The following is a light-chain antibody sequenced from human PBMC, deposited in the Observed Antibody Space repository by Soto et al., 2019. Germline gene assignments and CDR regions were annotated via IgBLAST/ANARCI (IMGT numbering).Light chain of an antibody. CDR1: QSVSSN. Sequence: EIVMTQSPATLSVSPGERATLSCRASQSVSSNLAWYQQKPGQAPRLLIYGASTRATGIPARFSGSGSGTEFTLTINSLQPEDFATYYCQQLKNYPLTFGGGTKVDIK. CDR2: GAS. J-gene: IGKJ4*01. V-gene: IGKV3-15*01. CDR3: QQLKNYPLT.